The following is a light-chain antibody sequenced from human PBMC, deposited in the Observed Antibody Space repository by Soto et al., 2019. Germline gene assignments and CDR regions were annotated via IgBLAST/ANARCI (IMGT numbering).Light chain of an antibody. CDR2: RNN. CDR3: AAWDDSLRRV. Sequence: QSVLTQPPSASGTPGQRVTISCSGSSSNIGSNYVYWYQQLPGMAPKLLIYRNNQRPSGVPDRFSGSKSGTSASLAISGLRSEDEADYYCAAWDDSLRRVFGGGTKLTVL. J-gene: IGLJ2*01. CDR1: SSNIGSNY. V-gene: IGLV1-47*01.